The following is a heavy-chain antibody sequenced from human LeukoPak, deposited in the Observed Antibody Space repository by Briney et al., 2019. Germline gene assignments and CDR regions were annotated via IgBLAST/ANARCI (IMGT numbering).Heavy chain of an antibody. CDR2: ISYDGSNK. J-gene: IGHJ4*02. CDR3: ARDETDNYDSSGYYFGY. Sequence: GRSLRLSRAASGFTFSSYAMHWVRQAPGKGLEWVAVISYDGSNKYYADSVKGRFTISRDNSKNTLYLQMNSLRAEDTAVYYCARDETDNYDSSGYYFGYWGQGTLVAVSS. CDR1: GFTFSSYA. V-gene: IGHV3-30-3*01. D-gene: IGHD3-22*01.